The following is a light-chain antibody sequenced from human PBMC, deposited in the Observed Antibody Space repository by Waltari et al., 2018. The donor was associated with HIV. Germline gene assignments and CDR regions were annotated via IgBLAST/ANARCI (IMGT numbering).Light chain of an antibody. J-gene: IGLJ2*01. Sequence: QSALTQPASVSGSPGQSITISCTGTSSAVGGFHSVSWYQQHPGKAPKLMIYDVSKRPSGVSTRFSGSKSGNTASLTISGLQAEDEADYYCCSYAGSSTVVFGGGTKLTVL. CDR1: SSAVGGFHS. CDR2: DVS. V-gene: IGLV2-23*02. CDR3: CSYAGSSTVV.